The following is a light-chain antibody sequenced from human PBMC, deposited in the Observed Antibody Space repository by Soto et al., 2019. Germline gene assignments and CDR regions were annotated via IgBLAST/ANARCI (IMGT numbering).Light chain of an antibody. Sequence: EIVLTQSPGTLSLSPGDRATLSCRASQSVSFSYLAWYQQKPGRAPRLLIYGASSRATGIPDRFSGSESGTDFTLTISRLEPEDFAVYYCQQYGSSPLTFGGGTKVEI. CDR3: QQYGSSPLT. J-gene: IGKJ4*01. V-gene: IGKV3-20*01. CDR1: QSVSFSY. CDR2: GAS.